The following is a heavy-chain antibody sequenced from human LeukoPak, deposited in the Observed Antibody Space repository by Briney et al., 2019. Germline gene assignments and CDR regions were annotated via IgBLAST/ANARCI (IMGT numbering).Heavy chain of an antibody. D-gene: IGHD3-3*01. J-gene: IGHJ6*02. CDR2: ISYDGSNK. CDR1: GFTFSSYA. V-gene: IGHV3-30-3*01. Sequence: GRSLRLSCAASGFTFSSYAMHWVRQAPGKGLEWVAVISYDGSNKYYADSVKGRFTISRDNAKNSLYLQMNSLRAEDTAVYYCARGVEEWLQKYGMDVWGQGTTVTVSS. CDR3: ARGVEEWLQKYGMDV.